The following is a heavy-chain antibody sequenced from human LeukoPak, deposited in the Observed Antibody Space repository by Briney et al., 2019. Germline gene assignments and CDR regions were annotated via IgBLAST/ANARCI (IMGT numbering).Heavy chain of an antibody. CDR3: ATDRGWRTSGYYLYYFEY. J-gene: IGHJ4*02. CDR2: IKHDGSEK. D-gene: IGHD3-3*01. V-gene: IGHV3-7*01. CDR1: GFIFTNYF. Sequence: GGSLRLSCAASGFIFTNYFMSWVRQAPGKGLEWVASIKHDGSEKYYVDSVRGRFTISRDNTMTSLYLQMSSLRAEDTAVYYCATDRGWRTSGYYLYYFEYWGQGTLVTFSS.